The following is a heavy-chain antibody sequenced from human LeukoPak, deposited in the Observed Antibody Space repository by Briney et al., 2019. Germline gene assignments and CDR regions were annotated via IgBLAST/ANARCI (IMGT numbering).Heavy chain of an antibody. CDR3: ARAPYYDVWSGVNWFDP. CDR2: MNPKSGNT. Sequence: ASVKVSCKASGYTFISYDINWVRQATGQGLEWMGWMNPKSGNTGYAQKFQGRVTITRNTSIITAYMELSSLRSEDTAVYYCARAPYYDVWSGVNWFDPWGQGTLVTVSS. J-gene: IGHJ5*02. V-gene: IGHV1-8*01. D-gene: IGHD3-3*01. CDR1: GYTFISYD.